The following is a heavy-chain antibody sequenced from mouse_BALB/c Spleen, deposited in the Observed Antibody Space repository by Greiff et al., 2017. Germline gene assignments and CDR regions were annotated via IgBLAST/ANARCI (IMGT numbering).Heavy chain of an antibody. CDR3: NAKEITTGFDY. Sequence: EVQLVESGAELVRSGASVKLSCTASGFNIKDYYMHWVKQRPERGLEWIGWIDPENGDTEYAPKFQGKATMTADTSSNTAYLQLSSLTSEDTAVYYCNAKEITTGFDYWGQGTTLTVSS. CDR2: IDPENGDT. V-gene: IGHV14-4*02. J-gene: IGHJ2*01. CDR1: GFNIKDYY. D-gene: IGHD2-4*01.